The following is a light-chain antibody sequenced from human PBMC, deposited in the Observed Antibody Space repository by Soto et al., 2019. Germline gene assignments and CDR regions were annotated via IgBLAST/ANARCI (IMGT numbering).Light chain of an antibody. V-gene: IGKV4-1*01. J-gene: IGKJ2*01. CDR2: WAS. CDR1: QIVLSTSNNKNY. Sequence: DIVMTQSPDSLAVSLGERATINCKSSQIVLSTSNNKNYLAWYQQKPGQPPRLLIYWASTRESGVPDRFSGSGSGTDFTLTISNLQAEDVAVYYCQQCYSTPYTFGQGTKLEI. CDR3: QQCYSTPYT.